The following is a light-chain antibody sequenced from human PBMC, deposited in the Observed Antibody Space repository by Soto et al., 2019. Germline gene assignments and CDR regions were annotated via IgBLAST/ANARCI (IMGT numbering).Light chain of an antibody. V-gene: IGKV3-11*02. CDR3: QQRSNWPIT. CDR2: DAS. Sequence: ELVRTQSPATLSVSPGERATLSCMASQPISNALAWYQHKPGQAPRLLIHDASNRATGIPARFSGSGSGRDFTITISSLEPEDFAVYYCQQRSNWPITFGQGTRLEI. CDR1: QPISNA. J-gene: IGKJ5*01.